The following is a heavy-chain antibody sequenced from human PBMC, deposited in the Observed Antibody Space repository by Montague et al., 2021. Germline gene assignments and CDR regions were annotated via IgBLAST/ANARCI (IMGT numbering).Heavy chain of an antibody. Sequence: SETLSLTCTVSGYSISSGYYWGWIQQPPGKGLEWIGSIFHSGSTYYNPSLKSRVTISVDTSKNQFSLKLTSVTAADTALYYCARDREAAPFDYWGQGTLVTASS. CDR2: IFHSGST. V-gene: IGHV4-38-2*02. J-gene: IGHJ4*02. D-gene: IGHD2-15*01. CDR3: ARDREAAPFDY. CDR1: GYSISSGYY.